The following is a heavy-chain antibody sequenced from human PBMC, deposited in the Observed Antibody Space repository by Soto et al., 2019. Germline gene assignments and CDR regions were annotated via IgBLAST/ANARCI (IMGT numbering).Heavy chain of an antibody. Sequence: PSETLSLTCAVYGGSFSGYYLSWIRQPPGKGLEWIGEINHSGSTNYNPSLKSRVTISVDTSKNQFSLKLSSVTAADTAVYYCARGRSSGHDYWGQGTLVTVSS. CDR1: GGSFSGYY. D-gene: IGHD6-19*01. V-gene: IGHV4-34*01. J-gene: IGHJ4*02. CDR2: INHSGST. CDR3: ARGRSSGHDY.